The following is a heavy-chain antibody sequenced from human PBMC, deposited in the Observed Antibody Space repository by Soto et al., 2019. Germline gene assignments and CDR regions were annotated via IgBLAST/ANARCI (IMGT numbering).Heavy chain of an antibody. D-gene: IGHD2-21*02. CDR1: GFTFSTYW. Sequence: EVQLVESGGGLVQPGGSLRLSCAASGFTFSTYWMHWVRQAPGKGLEWVSRVHTDGSITTDADSVKGRFTISRDNAKNTLCVEMNSQRAEDTAEYYGARKRVTELTTFGFDIWGRGTMVTVSS. J-gene: IGHJ3*02. CDR2: VHTDGSIT. V-gene: IGHV3-74*01. CDR3: ARKRVTELTTFGFDI.